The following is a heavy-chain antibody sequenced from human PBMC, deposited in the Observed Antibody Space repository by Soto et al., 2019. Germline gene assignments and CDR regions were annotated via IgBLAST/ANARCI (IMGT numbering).Heavy chain of an antibody. D-gene: IGHD6-19*01. CDR1: GFTFTSSA. Sequence: GASVKVSCKASGFTFTSSAVQWVRQARGQRLEWIGWIVVGSGNTNYAQKFQERVTITRDMSTSTAYMELSSLRSEDTAVYYCAAPRIAVAGTEGLDYWGQGTLVTVSS. J-gene: IGHJ4*02. V-gene: IGHV1-58*01. CDR3: AAPRIAVAGTEGLDY. CDR2: IVVGSGNT.